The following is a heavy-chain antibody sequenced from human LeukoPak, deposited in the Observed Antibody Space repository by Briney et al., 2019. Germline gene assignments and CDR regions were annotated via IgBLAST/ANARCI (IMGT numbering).Heavy chain of an antibody. CDR2: IYTSGST. D-gene: IGHD3-10*01. J-gene: IGHJ6*03. CDR3: ARAGYYYGSGYSYYYYYMDV. CDR1: GGSISSYY. V-gene: IGHV4-4*07. Sequence: PSETLSLTCTVSGGSISSYYWSWIRQPAGKGLEWIGRIYTSGSTNYNPSLKSRVTMSVDTSKNQFSLKLSSVTAADTAAYYCARAGYYYGSGYSYYYYYMDVWGKGTTVTVSS.